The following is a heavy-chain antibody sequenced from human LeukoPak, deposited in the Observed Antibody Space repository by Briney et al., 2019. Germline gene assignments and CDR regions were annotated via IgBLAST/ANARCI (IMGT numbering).Heavy chain of an antibody. J-gene: IGHJ5*02. CDR1: GGSISSSSYY. V-gene: IGHV4-61*01. CDR3: AREWVHNWFDP. D-gene: IGHD4/OR15-4a*01. Sequence: SETLSLTCTVSGGSISSSSYYWGWIRQPPGKGLEWIGYIYYSGSTNYNPSLKSRVTISVDTSKNQFSLKLSSVTAADTAVYYCAREWVHNWFDPWGQGTLVTVSS. CDR2: IYYSGST.